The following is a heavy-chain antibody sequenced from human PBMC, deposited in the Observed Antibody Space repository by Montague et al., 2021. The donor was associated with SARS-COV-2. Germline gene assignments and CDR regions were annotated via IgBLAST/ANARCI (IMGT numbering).Heavy chain of an antibody. CDR3: ARDAEGIAARRSDAFDI. Sequence: SLRLSCAASGFTVSITYMNWVRQAPGKGLGWVSVIYRGGSTYYADSVTGRFTISRDNSKNTLYLQMNSLRAEDTAVYYCARDAEGIAARRSDAFDIWGQGTMVTVFS. D-gene: IGHD6-6*01. V-gene: IGHV3-53*01. CDR1: GFTVSITY. CDR2: IYRGGST. J-gene: IGHJ3*02.